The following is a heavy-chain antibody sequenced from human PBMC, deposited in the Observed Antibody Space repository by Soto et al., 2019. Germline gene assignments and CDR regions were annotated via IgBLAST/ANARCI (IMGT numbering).Heavy chain of an antibody. D-gene: IGHD6-13*01. J-gene: IGHJ4*02. Sequence: EVQLVQSGAEVKKPGESLRISCKGSGYSFTSYWISWVRQMPGKGLEWMGRIDPSDSYTNCSPSFQGHVTISADKSISTAYLQWSSLKASDTAMDYCARLQAAAGDNDLTYDYWGQGTLVTVSS. CDR2: IDPSDSYT. CDR1: GYSFTSYW. V-gene: IGHV5-10-1*01. CDR3: ARLQAAAGDNDLTYDY.